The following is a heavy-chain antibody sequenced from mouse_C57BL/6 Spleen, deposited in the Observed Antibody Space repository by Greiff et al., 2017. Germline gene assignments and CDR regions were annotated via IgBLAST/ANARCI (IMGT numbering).Heavy chain of an antibody. CDR3: ARSITAVERYFDV. V-gene: IGHV1-7*01. CDR2: INPSSGYT. D-gene: IGHD1-1*01. Sequence: QVHVKQSGAELAKPGASVKLSCKASGYTFTSYWMHWVKQRPGQGLEWIGYINPSSGYTKYNQKFKDKATVTADKSSSTAYMQLSSLTYEDSAVYYCARSITAVERYFDVWGTGTTVTVSS. J-gene: IGHJ1*03. CDR1: GYTFTSYW.